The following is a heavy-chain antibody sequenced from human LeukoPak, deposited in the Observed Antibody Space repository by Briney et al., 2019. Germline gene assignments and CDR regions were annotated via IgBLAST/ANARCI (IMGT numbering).Heavy chain of an antibody. J-gene: IGHJ5*02. Sequence: GASMKISCKGSGYSFTSYWIGWVRQLHGKGLEWVGIIYPGDSDTRYSPSFQGQVTISADKSISTAYLQWSSLKASDTAMYYCARPPGPHSGSFPWGQGTLVTVSP. CDR2: IYPGDSDT. CDR1: GYSFTSYW. CDR3: ARPPGPHSGSFP. V-gene: IGHV5-51*01. D-gene: IGHD1-26*01.